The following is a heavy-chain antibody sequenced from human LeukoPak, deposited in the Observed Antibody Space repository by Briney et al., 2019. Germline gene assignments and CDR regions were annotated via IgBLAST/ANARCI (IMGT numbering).Heavy chain of an antibody. J-gene: IGHJ1*01. CDR2: MNPNSGNT. D-gene: IGHD6-13*01. Sequence: GASVKVSCKASGYTFTGYYMHWVRQATGQGLEWMGWMNPNSGNTGYAQKFQGRVTMTRNTSISTAYMELSSLRSEDTAVYYCARERGYSSSYFQHWGQGTLVTVSS. CDR3: ARERGYSSSYFQH. CDR1: GYTFTGYY. V-gene: IGHV1-8*02.